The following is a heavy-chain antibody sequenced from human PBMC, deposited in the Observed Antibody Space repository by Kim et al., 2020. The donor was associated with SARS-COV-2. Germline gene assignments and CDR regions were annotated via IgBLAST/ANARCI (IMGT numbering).Heavy chain of an antibody. CDR3: ARDSNVLRYFVPLGWFDP. Sequence: ASVKVSCKASGYTFTSYAMHWVRQAPGQRLEWMGWINAGNGNTKYSQKFQGRVTITRDTSASTAYMELSSLRSEDTAVYYCARDSNVLRYFVPLGWFDPWGQGTLVTVSS. J-gene: IGHJ5*02. V-gene: IGHV1-3*01. CDR2: INAGNGNT. D-gene: IGHD3-9*01. CDR1: GYTFTSYA.